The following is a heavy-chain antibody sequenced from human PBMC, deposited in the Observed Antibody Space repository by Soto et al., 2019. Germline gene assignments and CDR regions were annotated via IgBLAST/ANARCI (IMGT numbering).Heavy chain of an antibody. CDR3: TSRWVVAAGSYGMDV. D-gene: IGHD2-15*01. Sequence: PGGSLRLSCAASGFTFSNAWMNWVRQAPGKGLEWVGRIKSKTDGGTTDYTAPVKGRFTISRDDSKNTQNLQMNSLKTEYTAVYYCTSRWVVAAGSYGMDVWGQGTTVTVSS. CDR2: IKSKTDGGTT. J-gene: IGHJ6*02. V-gene: IGHV3-15*07. CDR1: GFTFSNAW.